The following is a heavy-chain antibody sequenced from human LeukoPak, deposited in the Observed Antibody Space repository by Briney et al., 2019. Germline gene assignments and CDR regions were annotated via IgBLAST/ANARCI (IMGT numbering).Heavy chain of an antibody. CDR2: INSDGSST. V-gene: IGHV3-74*01. CDR1: GFTFSSYW. D-gene: IGHD6-13*01. Sequence: PGGSLRLSCAASGFTFSSYWMHWVRQAPGKGLVWVSRINSDGSSTSYADSVKGRFTIPRDNAKNTLYLQMNSLRAEDTAVYYCARGAPYSSSWYLYYDSSGPDYWGQGTLVTVSS. J-gene: IGHJ4*02. CDR3: ARGAPYSSSWYLYYDSSGPDY.